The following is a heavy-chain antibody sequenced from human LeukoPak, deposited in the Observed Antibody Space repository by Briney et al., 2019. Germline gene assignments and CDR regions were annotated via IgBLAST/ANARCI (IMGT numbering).Heavy chain of an antibody. CDR2: ISYDGSNK. CDR1: GFTFSSYA. Sequence: GGSLRLSCAASGFTFSSYAMHWVRQAPGKGLEWVAVISYDGSNKYYADSVKGRFTISRDNSKNTLYLQMNSLRAEDTAAYYCARDPTQRWLQWGYFDYWGQGTLVTVSS. J-gene: IGHJ4*02. D-gene: IGHD5-24*01. V-gene: IGHV3-30-3*01. CDR3: ARDPTQRWLQWGYFDY.